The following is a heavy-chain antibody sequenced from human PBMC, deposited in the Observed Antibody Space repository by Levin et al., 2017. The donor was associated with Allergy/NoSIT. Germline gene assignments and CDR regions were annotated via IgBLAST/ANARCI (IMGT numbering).Heavy chain of an antibody. CDR1: GFTFSSYA. CDR3: AKDLRQWLVKGYFDL. J-gene: IGHJ2*01. D-gene: IGHD6-19*01. Sequence: SCAASGFTFSSYAMSWVRQAPGKGLEWVSAISGSGGSTYYADSVKGRFTISRDNSKNTLYLQMNSLRAEDTAVYYCAKDLRQWLVKGYFDLWGRGTLVTVSS. CDR2: ISGSGGST. V-gene: IGHV3-23*01.